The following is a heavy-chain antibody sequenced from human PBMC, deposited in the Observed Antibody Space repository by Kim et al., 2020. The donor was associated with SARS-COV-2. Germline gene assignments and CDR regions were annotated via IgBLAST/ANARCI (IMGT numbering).Heavy chain of an antibody. CDR2: INHSGST. V-gene: IGHV4-34*01. D-gene: IGHD5-18*01. CDR3: ARGYSHGYPYFDY. J-gene: IGHJ4*02. Sequence: SETLSLTCAVYGGSFSGYYWSWIRQPPGKGLEWIGEINHSGSTNYNPSLKSRVTISVDTSKNQFSLKLSSVTAADTAVYYCARGYSHGYPYFDYWGQGTL. CDR1: GGSFSGYY.